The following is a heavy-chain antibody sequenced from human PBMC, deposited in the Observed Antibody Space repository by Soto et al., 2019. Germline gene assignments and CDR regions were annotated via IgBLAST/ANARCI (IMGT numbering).Heavy chain of an antibody. J-gene: IGHJ4*02. CDR2: IWYDGSNK. V-gene: IGHV3-33*01. CDR3: ARGEDYDILTGYYPFDY. D-gene: IGHD3-9*01. CDR1: GFTFSSYG. Sequence: QVQLVESGGGVVQPGRSLRLSCAASGFTFSSYGMHWVRQAPGKGLEWVAVIWYDGSNKYYADSVKGRFTISRDNSKNTLYLQMNSLRAEDTAVYYCARGEDYDILTGYYPFDYWGQGTLVTVSS.